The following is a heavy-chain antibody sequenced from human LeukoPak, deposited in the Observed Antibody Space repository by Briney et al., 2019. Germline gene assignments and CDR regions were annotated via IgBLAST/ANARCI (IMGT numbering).Heavy chain of an antibody. CDR3: ARVSWNYCHY. V-gene: IGHV4-39*01. CDR2: IYYSGTT. CDR1: GGSISSYY. D-gene: IGHD1-7*01. J-gene: IGHJ4*02. Sequence: PSETLSLTCTVSGGSISSYYWGWIRQPPGKGLEWIGSIYYSGTTYYNPSLKSRVTISVDTSKNQFALELNSVTAADTAVYYCARVSWNYCHYWGQGTLVTVSS.